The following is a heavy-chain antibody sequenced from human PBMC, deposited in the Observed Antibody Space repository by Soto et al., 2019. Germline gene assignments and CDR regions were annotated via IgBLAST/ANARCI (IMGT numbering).Heavy chain of an antibody. V-gene: IGHV3-23*01. Sequence: EVQLLESGGGLVQPGGSLRLSCAASGFTFSSYAMSWVRQAPGKGLEWVSAISGSGGSTYYADSVKGRFTISRDNSKNTLYLQMNSLRAEDTAVYYCAKGGPIYLTTVTDYYYYGMDVWGQGTTVTVSS. CDR1: GFTFSSYA. CDR3: AKGGPIYLTTVTDYYYYGMDV. D-gene: IGHD4-4*01. CDR2: ISGSGGST. J-gene: IGHJ6*02.